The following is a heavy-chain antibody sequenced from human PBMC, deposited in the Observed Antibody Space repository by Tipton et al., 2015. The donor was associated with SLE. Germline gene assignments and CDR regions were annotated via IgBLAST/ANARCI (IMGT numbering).Heavy chain of an antibody. CDR2: IHHSGST. CDR1: GGSIRSSNW. CDR3: AKDYNHDNADYN. J-gene: IGHJ6*02. V-gene: IGHV4-4*02. D-gene: IGHD4-17*01. Sequence: TLSLTCAVSGGSIRSSNWWSWVRQPPGKGLEWIGEIHHSGSTNSNPSLKSRVTISVDKSKNQFSLKLSSVTVADTAVYYCAKDYNHDNADYNWGQGTTVTVSS.